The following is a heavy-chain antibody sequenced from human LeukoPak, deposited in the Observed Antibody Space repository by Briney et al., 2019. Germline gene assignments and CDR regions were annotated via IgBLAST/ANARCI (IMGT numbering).Heavy chain of an antibody. J-gene: IGHJ4*02. V-gene: IGHV4-34*01. D-gene: IGHD6-19*01. CDR1: GGSLSGYY. CDR3: ARQWLASPLFDY. CDR2: INHGGST. Sequence: SETLSLTCAVYGGSLSGYYWSWIRQPPGKGLEWIGEINHGGSTNYNPSLKSRVTISVDTSKNQLSLKLSSMTAADTAVYYCARQWLASPLFDYWGQGTLVTVSS.